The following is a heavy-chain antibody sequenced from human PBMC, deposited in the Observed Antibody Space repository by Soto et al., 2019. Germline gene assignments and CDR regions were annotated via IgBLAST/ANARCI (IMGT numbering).Heavy chain of an antibody. D-gene: IGHD5-18*01. J-gene: IGHJ4*02. CDR2: IKQDGSEK. Sequence: GGSLRLSCAASGFTFSSYWMSWVRQAPGKGLEWVANIKQDGSEKYYVDSVKGRFTISRDNAKNSLYLQMNSLRAEDTAVYYCARDRRGQYSYGPTVDYWGQGTLVTVSS. V-gene: IGHV3-7*05. CDR3: ARDRRGQYSYGPTVDY. CDR1: GFTFSSYW.